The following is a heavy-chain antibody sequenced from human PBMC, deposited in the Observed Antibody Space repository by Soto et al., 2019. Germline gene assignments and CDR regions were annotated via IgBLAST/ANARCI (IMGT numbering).Heavy chain of an antibody. CDR1: GYTFTSYD. Sequence: VKVSCKASGYTFTSYDINWVRQATGQGLEWMGWMNPNSGNAGYAQKFQGRVTMTRNTSISTAYMELSSLRSEDTAVYYCARESNHYYYYGMDVWGQGTTVTVSS. CDR3: ARESNHYYYYGMDV. CDR2: MNPNSGNA. V-gene: IGHV1-8*01. J-gene: IGHJ6*02.